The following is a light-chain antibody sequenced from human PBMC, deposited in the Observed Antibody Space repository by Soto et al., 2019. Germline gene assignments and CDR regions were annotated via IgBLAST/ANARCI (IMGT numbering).Light chain of an antibody. CDR2: EVT. J-gene: IGLJ2*01. Sequence: QSVLTQPASVSGSPGQSITISCTGTSSDVGGYNYVSWYQQHPGKAPKLMIYEVTNRPSGVSNRFSGSKSGNTASLTISGLQAEDEADYYCSSFTSSNTLVVFGRGTKLTVL. CDR3: SSFTSSNTLVV. V-gene: IGLV2-14*01. CDR1: SSDVGGYNY.